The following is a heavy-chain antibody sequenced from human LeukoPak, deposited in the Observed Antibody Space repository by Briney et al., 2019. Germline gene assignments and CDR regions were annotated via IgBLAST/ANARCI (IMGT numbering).Heavy chain of an antibody. V-gene: IGHV4-39*02. D-gene: IGHD2-2*01. CDR2: IYYSGST. J-gene: IGHJ6*02. CDR1: GGSINNSSFH. CDR3: ARDVVVVPAHNHYYYYGLDV. Sequence: SETLSLTCTVSGGSINNSSFHWGWIRQTPGKGLEWIGSIYYSGSTYYNPSFKSRVTVSVDTSKNQFSLKLTSATAADTAVYYCARDVVVVPAHNHYYYYGLDVWGQGTTVTVSS.